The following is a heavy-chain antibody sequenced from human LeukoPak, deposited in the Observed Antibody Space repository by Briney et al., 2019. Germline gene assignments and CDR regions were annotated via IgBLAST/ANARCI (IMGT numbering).Heavy chain of an antibody. CDR3: AKRRIVGTISGFYFDF. V-gene: IGHV3-23*01. Sequence: PGGSLRLSCAASGFTFSNYAMSWVRQAPGEGLEWVSSICVSGGTTYYADSLKGRFTISRDISNDTLSLKMASLRAEDTALYYCAKRRIVGTISGFYFDFWGQGTLVTVSS. CDR1: GFTFSNYA. CDR2: ICVSGGTT. J-gene: IGHJ4*02. D-gene: IGHD1-26*01.